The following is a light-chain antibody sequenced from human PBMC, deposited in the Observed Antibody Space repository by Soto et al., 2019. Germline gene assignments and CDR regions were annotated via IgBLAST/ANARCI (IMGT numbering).Light chain of an antibody. Sequence: ELMMTQSPATLSVSPGERATLSCRASQSISGNIAWYQQKPGQPPRLLIYPASIRASGIPARFSGTGFGREFTLSISSLQSEDSAVYYCQQYNSWTLISFGQGTRLEIK. CDR1: QSISGN. CDR2: PAS. J-gene: IGKJ5*01. CDR3: QQYNSWTLIS. V-gene: IGKV3-15*01.